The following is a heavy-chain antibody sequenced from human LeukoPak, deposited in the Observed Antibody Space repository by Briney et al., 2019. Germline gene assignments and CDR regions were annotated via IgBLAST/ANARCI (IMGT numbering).Heavy chain of an antibody. D-gene: IGHD4-17*01. CDR3: ARLFGGVTTFDY. CDR2: INPYGSGA. Sequence: GGSLRLSCAASGFSFSPYWMSWVRQGPGKGLDWVACINPYGSGASYVDSAKGRFIISRDNAQNSLYLQMNSLGAEDTAVYYCARLFGGVTTFDYWGQGILVTVSS. CDR1: GFSFSPYW. J-gene: IGHJ4*02. V-gene: IGHV3-7*01.